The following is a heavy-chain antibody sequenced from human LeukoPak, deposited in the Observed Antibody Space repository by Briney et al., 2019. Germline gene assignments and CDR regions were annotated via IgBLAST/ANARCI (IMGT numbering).Heavy chain of an antibody. CDR1: GFTFSNSG. Sequence: PGGSLRLSCAASGFTFSNSGMSWVRQAPGKGLEWVSAINNGDGTTYYADSVKGRFTISRDNSKNTLYLQMNSLRAEDTAVYYCAKTGPYYFAYWGQGTLVTVSS. CDR3: AKTGPYYFAY. CDR2: INNGDGTT. V-gene: IGHV3-23*01. J-gene: IGHJ4*02.